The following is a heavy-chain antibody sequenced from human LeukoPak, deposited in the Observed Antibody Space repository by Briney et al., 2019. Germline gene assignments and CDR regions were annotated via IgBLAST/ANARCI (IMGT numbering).Heavy chain of an antibody. J-gene: IGHJ4*02. D-gene: IGHD6-6*01. CDR1: GFTFSSYG. CDR2: IWYGGSNK. Sequence: GRSLRLSCAASGFTFSSYGMHWVRQAPGKGLEWVAVIWYGGSNKYYADSVKGRFTISRDNSKNTLYLQMNSLRAEDTAVYYCARETNSSSGYYFDYWGQGTLVTVSS. CDR3: ARETNSSSGYYFDY. V-gene: IGHV3-33*08.